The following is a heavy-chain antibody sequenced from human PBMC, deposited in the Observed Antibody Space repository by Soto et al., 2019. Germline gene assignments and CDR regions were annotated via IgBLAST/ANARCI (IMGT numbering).Heavy chain of an antibody. CDR1: GFTFSSYG. CDR3: AKGSSAVVNRFDY. J-gene: IGHJ4*02. CDR2: ISYDGSNK. Sequence: QVQLVESGGGVVQPGRSLRLSCAASGFTFSSYGMHWVRQAPGKGLEWVALISYDGSNKYYADSVKGRFTISRDNSKNTLYLQMNSLRAEDTAVYYCAKGSSAVVNRFDYWGQGTLVTVSS. V-gene: IGHV3-30*18. D-gene: IGHD2-15*01.